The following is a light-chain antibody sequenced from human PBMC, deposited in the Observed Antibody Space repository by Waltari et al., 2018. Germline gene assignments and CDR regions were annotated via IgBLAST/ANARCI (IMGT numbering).Light chain of an antibody. CDR3: CSYAGSSTFVV. Sequence: QSALTQPASVSGSPGQSITISCTGTSSDVGSYNLVSWYQQHPGKAPKLMIYEGSKRPSGVSNRFSGSKSGNTASLTLSGLQAEDEADDYCCSYAGSSTFVVFGGGTKLTVL. J-gene: IGLJ2*01. CDR1: SSDVGSYNL. V-gene: IGLV2-23*03. CDR2: EGS.